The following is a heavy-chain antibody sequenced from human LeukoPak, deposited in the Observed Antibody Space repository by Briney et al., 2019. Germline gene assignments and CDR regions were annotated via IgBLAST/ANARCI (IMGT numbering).Heavy chain of an antibody. J-gene: IGHJ4*02. D-gene: IGHD3-22*01. CDR2: NIPTPGIG. CDR3: ARDRGDYYESSGYYYVSY. V-gene: IGHV1-69*04. CDR1: GGTFSSYT. Sequence: SVKVSCKASGGTFSSYTISWVRQAPGQGLEWMGRNIPTPGIGNYAQKFQGRVTITADKSTRTAYTELSSLRSEDTAVYYCARDRGDYYESSGYYYVSYWGQGTLVTVSS.